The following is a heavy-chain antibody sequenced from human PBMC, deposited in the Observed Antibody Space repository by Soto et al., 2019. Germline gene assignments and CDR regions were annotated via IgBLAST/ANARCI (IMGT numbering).Heavy chain of an antibody. D-gene: IGHD3-22*01. CDR2: INHSGST. J-gene: IGHJ4*02. CDR3: ARERRHSTYYYDSSGYSP. CDR1: GGSFSGYY. Sequence: SETLSLTCAVYGGSFSGYYWSWIRQPPGKGLEWIGEINHSGSTNYNPSLKSRVTISVDTSKNQFSLKLSSVTAADTAVYYCARERRHSTYYYDSSGYSPWGQGTLVTVSS. V-gene: IGHV4-34*01.